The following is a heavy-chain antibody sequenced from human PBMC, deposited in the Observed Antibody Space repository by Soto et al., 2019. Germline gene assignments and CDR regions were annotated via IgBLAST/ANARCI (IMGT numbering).Heavy chain of an antibody. CDR1: GGTFSSYA. CDR2: IIPIFGTA. Sequence: SVKVSCKASGGTFSSYAISWVRQAPGQGLEWMGGIIPIFGTANYAQKFQGRVTITADESTSTAYMELSSPRSEDTAVYYCARDRSSFGPTDIWGQATMVTVSS. D-gene: IGHD6-13*01. V-gene: IGHV1-69*13. J-gene: IGHJ3*02. CDR3: ARDRSSFGPTDI.